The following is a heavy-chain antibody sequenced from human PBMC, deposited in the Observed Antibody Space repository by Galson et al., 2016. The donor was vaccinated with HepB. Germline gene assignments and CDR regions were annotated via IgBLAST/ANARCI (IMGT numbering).Heavy chain of an antibody. CDR2: INPHSGGT. D-gene: IGHD6-6*01. J-gene: IGHJ6*02. V-gene: IGHV1-2*02. CDR3: ARVQQLVSVRDYYYPMDV. Sequence: SVKVSCKASGYTFTGYYMQWVRQAPGQGLEWMGWINPHSGGTNYAQKFQGRVTMTRDTSIRTAYMELSRLRSDDTAVYYCARVQQLVSVRDYYYPMDVWGQGTTVIVSS. CDR1: GYTFTGYY.